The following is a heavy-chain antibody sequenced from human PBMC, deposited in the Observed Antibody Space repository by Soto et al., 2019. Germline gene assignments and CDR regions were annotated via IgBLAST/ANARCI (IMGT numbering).Heavy chain of an antibody. Sequence: ASVKVSCKASGYTFTSYGISWVRQAPGQGLEWMGWISAYNGNTNYAQKLQGRVTMTTDTSTSTAYMELSSLRSDDTAVYYCARVGKCSGSYHECYYYGMDVWGQGTTVTVSS. CDR3: ARVGKCSGSYHECYYYGMDV. J-gene: IGHJ6*02. CDR1: GYTFTSYG. V-gene: IGHV1-18*01. D-gene: IGHD1-26*01. CDR2: ISAYNGNT.